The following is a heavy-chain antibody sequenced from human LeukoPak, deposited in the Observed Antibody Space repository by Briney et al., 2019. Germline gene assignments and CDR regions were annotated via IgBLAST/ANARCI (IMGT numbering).Heavy chain of an antibody. J-gene: IGHJ4*02. CDR1: GFMFGHYA. V-gene: IGHV3-30*04. CDR2: VSSDGRNK. CDR3: VREGDSGRYYLPFDD. Sequence: GGSLRLSCAASGFMFGHYAMHWVRQAPGKGLEWVARVSSDGRNKYYADSVTGRFTISRDRFNNTLFLQLNSLTTEDTAVYYCVREGDSGRYYLPFDDWGQGTLVTVSS. D-gene: IGHD1-26*01.